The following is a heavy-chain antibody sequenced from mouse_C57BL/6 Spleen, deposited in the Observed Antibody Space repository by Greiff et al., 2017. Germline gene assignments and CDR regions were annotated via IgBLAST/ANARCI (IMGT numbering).Heavy chain of an antibody. Sequence: EVKLMESGGGLVKPGGSLKLSCAASGFTFSSYTMSWVRQTPEKRLEWVATISGGGGNTYYPDSVKGRFTISRDNAKNTLYLQMSSLRSEDTALYYCARGYYGSSYGWYFDVWGTGTTVTVSS. J-gene: IGHJ1*03. CDR2: ISGGGGNT. CDR1: GFTFSSYT. CDR3: ARGYYGSSYGWYFDV. D-gene: IGHD1-1*01. V-gene: IGHV5-9*01.